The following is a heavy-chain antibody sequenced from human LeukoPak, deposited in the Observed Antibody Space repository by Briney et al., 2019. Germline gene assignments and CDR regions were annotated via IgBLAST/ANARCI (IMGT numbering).Heavy chain of an antibody. V-gene: IGHV4-34*01. D-gene: IGHD3-9*01. Sequence: SETLSLTCAVYGGSFSGYYWSWIRQPPGKGLEWIGEINHSGSTNYNPSLKSRVTISVDTSKNQFSLKLSSVTAADTAVYYCARGETQLLRYFDWSYWGQGTLVTVSS. CDR2: INHSGST. CDR3: ARGETQLLRYFDWSY. J-gene: IGHJ4*02. CDR1: GGSFSGYY.